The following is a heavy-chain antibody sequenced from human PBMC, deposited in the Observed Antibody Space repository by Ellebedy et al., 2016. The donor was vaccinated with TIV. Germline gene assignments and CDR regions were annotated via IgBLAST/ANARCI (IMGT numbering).Heavy chain of an antibody. J-gene: IGHJ2*01. CDR3: ARLRRRHYDSSGWYWYFDL. CDR1: GFTFSRYA. D-gene: IGHD3-22*01. V-gene: IGHV3-48*02. CDR2: ISSSSSTI. Sequence: GESLKISCAASGFTFSRYAMHWVRQAPGKGLEWVSYISSSSSTIYYADSVKGRFTISRDNAKNSLYLQMNSLRDEDTAVYYCARLRRRHYDSSGWYWYFDLWGRGTLVTVSS.